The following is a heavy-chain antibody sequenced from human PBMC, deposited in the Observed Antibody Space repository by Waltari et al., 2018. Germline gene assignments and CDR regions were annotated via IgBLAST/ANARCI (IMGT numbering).Heavy chain of an antibody. Sequence: QVQLQQWGAGLLKPSETLSRTCAVYGWSFRGYYWSWLRQPPGKGLEWIGEINHSGSPNYNPSLKSRVTISVDTSKNQFSLKLSSVTSADTAVYYCARGGYDYVWGSYGNWFDPWGQGTLVTVSS. CDR1: GWSFRGYY. J-gene: IGHJ5*02. V-gene: IGHV4-34*01. CDR2: INHSGSP. CDR3: ARGGYDYVWGSYGNWFDP. D-gene: IGHD3-16*01.